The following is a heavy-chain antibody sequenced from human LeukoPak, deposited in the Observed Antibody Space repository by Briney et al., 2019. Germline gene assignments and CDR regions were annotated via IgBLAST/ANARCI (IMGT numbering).Heavy chain of an antibody. CDR3: ARDTRELLGGYYFDY. CDR1: GYTFLRYY. D-gene: IGHD3-10*01. CDR2: INPTGGST. J-gene: IGHJ4*02. V-gene: IGHV1-46*01. Sequence: ASVKVPCMASGYTFLRYYMHWVRQAPGQGLEWMGIINPTGGSTSYAQKFQGRVTMTRDTSTSTVYMELSSLRSEDTAVYYCARDTRELLGGYYFDYWGQGTLVTVSS.